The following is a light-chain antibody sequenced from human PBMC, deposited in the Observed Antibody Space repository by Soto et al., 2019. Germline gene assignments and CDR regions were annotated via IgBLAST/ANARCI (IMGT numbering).Light chain of an antibody. CDR1: SSAVGGYNY. V-gene: IGLV2-14*01. CDR2: EVS. J-gene: IGLJ1*01. CDR3: TSYTSSITYV. Sequence: QSALTQPAYVSGSPGQSITISCTGTSSAVGGYNYVSWYQQHPGKAPKLMIYEVSNRPSGVSNRFSGSKSGNTASLTISGLQAEDEAYYYCTSYTSSITYVFGTGTKVTVL.